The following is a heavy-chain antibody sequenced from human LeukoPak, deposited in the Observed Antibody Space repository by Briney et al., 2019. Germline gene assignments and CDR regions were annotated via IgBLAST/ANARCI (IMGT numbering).Heavy chain of an antibody. J-gene: IGHJ4*02. D-gene: IGHD2-15*01. CDR2: IYYSGST. V-gene: IGHV4-39*01. CDR1: GGSISSSGHY. CDR3: ARHWAYCSGGTCYSFDD. Sequence: SETLSLTCIVSGGSISSSGHYWGWIPQPPGKGLEWIGSIYYSGSTYYSPSLKSRVTISVDTSKNQFSLKLRSVAAADTAVYHCARHWAYCSGGTCYSFDDWGQGTLVTVSS.